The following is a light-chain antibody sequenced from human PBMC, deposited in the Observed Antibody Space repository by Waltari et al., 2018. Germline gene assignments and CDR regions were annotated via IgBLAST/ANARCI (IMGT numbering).Light chain of an antibody. V-gene: IGLV3-19*01. Sequence: SSELTPAPAVSVALGQTVRITCAGDSLRGYHASWYQQKPGQAPVLVIYGKNNRPSGIPDRFSGSSSGNTASLTITGAQAEDEADYYCNSRDSSGNRVFGGGTKLTVL. CDR2: GKN. CDR1: SLRGYH. J-gene: IGLJ2*01. CDR3: NSRDSSGNRV.